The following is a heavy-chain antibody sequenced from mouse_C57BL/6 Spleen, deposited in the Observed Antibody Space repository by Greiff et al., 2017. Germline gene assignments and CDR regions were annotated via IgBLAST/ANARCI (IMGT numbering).Heavy chain of an antibody. CDR1: GYTFTDYE. Sequence: QVQLQQSGAELVRPGASVTLSCKASGYTFTDYEMHWVKQTPVHGLEWIGAIDPETGGTAYNQKFKGKAILTADKSSSTAYMELRSLTSEDSAVYYCTRFGYYGSSSYWYFDVWGTGTTVTVSS. D-gene: IGHD1-1*01. J-gene: IGHJ1*03. CDR2: IDPETGGT. CDR3: TRFGYYGSSSYWYFDV. V-gene: IGHV1-15*01.